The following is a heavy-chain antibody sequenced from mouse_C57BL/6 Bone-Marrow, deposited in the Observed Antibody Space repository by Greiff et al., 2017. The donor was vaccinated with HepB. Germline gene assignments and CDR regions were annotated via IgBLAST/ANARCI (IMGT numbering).Heavy chain of an antibody. D-gene: IGHD2-1*01. CDR1: AYTFTSYG. CDR2: IYPRSGNT. V-gene: IGHV1-81*01. Sequence: QVQLQQSGAELARPGASVKLSCKASAYTFTSYGISWVKQRTGQGLEWIGEIYPRSGNTYYNEKFKGKATLTADKSSSTAYMELRSLTSEDSAVYFCAREVIYGNYAVHWYFDVWGTGTTVTVSS. J-gene: IGHJ1*03. CDR3: AREVIYGNYAVHWYFDV.